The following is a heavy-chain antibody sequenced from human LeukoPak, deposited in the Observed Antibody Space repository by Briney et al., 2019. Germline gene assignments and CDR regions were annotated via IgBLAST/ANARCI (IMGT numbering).Heavy chain of an antibody. CDR1: GYIFTNYW. CDR3: ASFEGIAARPYY. V-gene: IGHV5-51*01. D-gene: IGHD6-6*01. CDR2: IYPGDSDT. J-gene: IGHJ4*02. Sequence: ESMKISCTASGYIFTNYWIGWGRQMPAKRLGWVGIIYPGDSDTRYSPSSQGQVTISADKSISTAYLQWSSLKASDTAMYYCASFEGIAARPYYWGQGTLVTVSS.